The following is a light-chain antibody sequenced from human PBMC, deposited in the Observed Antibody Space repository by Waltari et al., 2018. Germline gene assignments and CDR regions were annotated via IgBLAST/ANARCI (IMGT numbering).Light chain of an antibody. CDR3: QQYSDWPLT. Sequence: EIVMTQSPATLSLSPGERATLSCRATQSVGSNLAWYRQTPGRAPGLLIFDASTRATDIPDRFSGRGSGTEFTLTISSLQSEDFAVYYCQQYSDWPLTFGQGTRLEIK. V-gene: IGKV3-15*01. J-gene: IGKJ5*01. CDR1: QSVGSN. CDR2: DAS.